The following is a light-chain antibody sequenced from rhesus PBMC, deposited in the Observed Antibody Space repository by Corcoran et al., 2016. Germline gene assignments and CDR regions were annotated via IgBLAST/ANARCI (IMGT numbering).Light chain of an antibody. V-gene: IGKV3-42*01. Sequence: EIVMTQSPATLALSPGERATLSCRASQSVSSSLAWYQQKPGQAPKLLSYGAASLATGIPDRVDGCGAGTEVTLHISRLEPDDVGVYYCQQDYSWPPTFGPGTKVEIK. CDR2: GAA. CDR1: QSVSSS. CDR3: QQDYSWPPT. J-gene: IGKJ1*01.